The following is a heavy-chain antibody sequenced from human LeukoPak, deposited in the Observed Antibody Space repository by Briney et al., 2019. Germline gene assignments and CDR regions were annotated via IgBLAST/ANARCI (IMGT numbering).Heavy chain of an antibody. Sequence: GGSLRLSCAASGFTFSNYWMHWVRQAQGKGLVLVSRINSDGSSTTYADSVKGRFTISRDNAKNTLYLQMNSLRAEDTAVYYCARDPHGYWWFDPWGQGTLVTVSS. D-gene: IGHD5-18*01. CDR3: ARDPHGYWWFDP. V-gene: IGHV3-74*03. CDR1: GFTFSNYW. CDR2: INSDGSST. J-gene: IGHJ5*02.